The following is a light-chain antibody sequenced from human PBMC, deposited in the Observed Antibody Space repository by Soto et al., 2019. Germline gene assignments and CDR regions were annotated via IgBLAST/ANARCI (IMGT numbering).Light chain of an antibody. CDR1: QSLLHSNGYNY. CDR2: KAS. CDR3: QHYNSYSEA. Sequence: VMTQTPLSLPVTPGEPASISCRSSQSLLHSNGYNYLDWYLQKPGQSPQLLIYKASTLKSGVPSRFSGSGSGTEFTLTISSLQPDDFATYYCQHYNSYSEAFGQGTKVDTK. J-gene: IGKJ1*01. V-gene: IGKV2-28*01.